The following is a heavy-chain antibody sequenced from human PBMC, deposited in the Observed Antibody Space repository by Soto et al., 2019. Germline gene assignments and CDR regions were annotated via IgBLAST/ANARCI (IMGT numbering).Heavy chain of an antibody. CDR2: TSGSASST. V-gene: IGHV3-23*01. D-gene: IGHD6-13*01. J-gene: IGHJ4*02. CDR3: EKNSSTWYPH. CDR1: GLPFSNYA. Sequence: XEFLSRYCAASGLPFSNYAMTWVRQAPGKGLEWVSATSGSASSTSYADSVKGRFTISRDNSKNTLYLQMNSLRAEDTAVYYCEKNSSTWYPHWGQGTLVTFSS.